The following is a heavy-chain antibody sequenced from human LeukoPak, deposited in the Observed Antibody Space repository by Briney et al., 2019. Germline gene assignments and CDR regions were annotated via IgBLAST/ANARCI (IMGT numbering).Heavy chain of an antibody. CDR3: AKGSTFGDLNYFDS. D-gene: IGHD4-17*01. CDR1: GFTFSNFG. V-gene: IGHV3-23*01. Sequence: PGGSLRLSCTASGFTFSNFGMSWVRQAPGKGLEWVSTISGGAGSTHYADSVKGRFTISRDTSKNMLYLQMTSLRAEDTALYYCAKGSTFGDLNYFDSWGQGALVSVSS. J-gene: IGHJ4*02. CDR2: ISGGAGST.